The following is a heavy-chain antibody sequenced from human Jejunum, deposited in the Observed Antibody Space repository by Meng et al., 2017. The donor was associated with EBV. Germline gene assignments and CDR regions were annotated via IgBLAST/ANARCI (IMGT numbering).Heavy chain of an antibody. CDR1: GFTFSNSA. J-gene: IGHJ4*02. CDR2: ISGSAGNT. Sequence: EVEMLECGGGLVQPGGSLRLSCAASGFTFSNSAMSWVRQAPGKGLEWVSVISGSAGNTYYADSVKGRFTISRDLSNNTLYLQMNSLRAEDTAIYYCAKLLKYWGQGTLVTVSS. V-gene: IGHV3-23*01. CDR3: AKLLKY.